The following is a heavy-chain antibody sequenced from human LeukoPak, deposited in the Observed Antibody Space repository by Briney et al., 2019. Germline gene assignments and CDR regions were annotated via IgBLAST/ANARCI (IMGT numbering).Heavy chain of an antibody. V-gene: IGHV4-59*12. CDR3: ARDGSARYYFDY. CDR1: GGSISNYY. CDR2: IYYTGST. Sequence: SETLSLTCTVSGGSISNYYWSWIRQPPGKGLDWICYIYYTGSTNSNPSLKRRVTISADTPKNQFSLKLSSVTAADTAMYYCARDGSARYYFDYWGQGTLVPVSS. J-gene: IGHJ4*02.